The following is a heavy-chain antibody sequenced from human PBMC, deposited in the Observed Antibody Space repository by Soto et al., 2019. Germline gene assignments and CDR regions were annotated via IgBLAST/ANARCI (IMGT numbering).Heavy chain of an antibody. J-gene: IGHJ4*02. CDR3: AKNYYFDC. V-gene: IGHV3-23*01. CDR1: GFTFSSFA. Sequence: EVQLLESGGGLVQPGGSMRLSCTASGFTFSSFAMSWVRQAPGKGLEWVSSINIVGGATNFADSVKGRFTISRDDSKNTLYLQMNSLRAEDTAVYYCAKNYYFDCWGQGTRVTVSS. CDR2: INIVGGAT.